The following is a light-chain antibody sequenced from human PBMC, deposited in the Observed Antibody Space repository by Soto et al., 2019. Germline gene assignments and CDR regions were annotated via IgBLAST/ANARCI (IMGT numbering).Light chain of an antibody. CDR1: SSDVGGYNY. Sequence: SALTQPPSASGSPGQSVSSSCTGTSSDVGGYNYVSWYQQHPGKAPKLMIYEVSKRPSGVPDRFSGSKSGNTASLTVSGLQAEDEADYYCSSYAGSNPGVFGTGTKVTVL. J-gene: IGLJ1*01. V-gene: IGLV2-8*01. CDR3: SSYAGSNPGV. CDR2: EVS.